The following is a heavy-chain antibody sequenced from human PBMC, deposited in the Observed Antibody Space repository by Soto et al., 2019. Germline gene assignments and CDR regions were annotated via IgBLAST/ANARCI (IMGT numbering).Heavy chain of an antibody. Sequence: QVQLVQSGAAVKKPGSSVKFSCQASGGTFSSYSINWVRQAPGQGLEWMGEIITIFGTANYAQKFQGRVTITADESTSTADMALSSLRSEDTAVYYCARDGGRHSGGIDYWGQGTLVTVSS. D-gene: IGHD1-26*01. CDR3: ARDGGRHSGGIDY. J-gene: IGHJ4*02. V-gene: IGHV1-69*01. CDR1: GGTFSSYS. CDR2: IITIFGTA.